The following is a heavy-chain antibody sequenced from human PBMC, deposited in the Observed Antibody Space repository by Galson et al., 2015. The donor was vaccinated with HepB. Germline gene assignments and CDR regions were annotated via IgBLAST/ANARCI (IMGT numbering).Heavy chain of an antibody. V-gene: IGHV1-69*02. CDR1: GGTFSSYT. D-gene: IGHD3-22*01. Sequence: SVKVSCKASGGTFSSYTISWVRQAPGQGLEWMGRIIPILGIANYAQKFQGRVTITADKSTSTAYMELSSLRSEDTAVYYCARVKNYYDSSGYRYYYFDYWGQGILVTVSS. CDR3: ARVKNYYDSSGYRYYYFDY. CDR2: IIPILGIA. J-gene: IGHJ4*02.